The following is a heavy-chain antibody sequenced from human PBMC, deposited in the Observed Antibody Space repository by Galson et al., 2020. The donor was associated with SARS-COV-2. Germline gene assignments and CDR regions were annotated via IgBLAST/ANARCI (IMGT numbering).Heavy chain of an antibody. CDR2: INSDGSST. V-gene: IGHV3-74*01. Sequence: ALHGESLKISCAASGFTFSSDWMHWVRQAPGKGLVWVSRINSDGSSTSHADSVKGRFTISRDNAKNTLYLQMNSLRAEDTAVYYCARDRDGPYGSGSRFDPWGQGTLVTVSS. CDR3: ARDRDGPYGSGSRFDP. J-gene: IGHJ5*02. D-gene: IGHD3-10*01. CDR1: GFTFSSDW.